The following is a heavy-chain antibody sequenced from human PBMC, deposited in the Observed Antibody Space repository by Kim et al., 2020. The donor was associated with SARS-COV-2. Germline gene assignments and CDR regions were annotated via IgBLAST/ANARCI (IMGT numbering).Heavy chain of an antibody. CDR1: GGSISSRSYY. Sequence: SETLSLTCTVSGGSISSRSYYWGWIRQPPGKGLDWIASISYSGSSYYNPSLKGRVTISVDTSKNQFSLKLSSVTAADVAVYYCARHGDVMQRQFRVYGLDVWGQGTTVTVSS. CDR3: ARHGDVMQRQFRVYGLDV. CDR2: ISYSGSS. V-gene: IGHV4-39*01. J-gene: IGHJ6*02. D-gene: IGHD2-21*01.